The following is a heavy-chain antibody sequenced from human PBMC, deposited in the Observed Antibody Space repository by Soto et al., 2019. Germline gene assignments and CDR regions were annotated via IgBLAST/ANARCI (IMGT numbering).Heavy chain of an antibody. CDR1: GFMFGSYA. CDR2: ISGSGGTT. J-gene: IGHJ6*02. V-gene: IGHV3-23*01. Sequence: GLSMTLSCAASGFMFGSYAMNWVPQAPGKGLEWVSGISGSGGTTHYADSVKARFTILRDNSKNTLYLQVNSLRAEDTAVYYCAKGRSSGYHDHQVDVSGPGTTVT. D-gene: IGHD5-12*01. CDR3: AKGRSSGYHDHQVDV.